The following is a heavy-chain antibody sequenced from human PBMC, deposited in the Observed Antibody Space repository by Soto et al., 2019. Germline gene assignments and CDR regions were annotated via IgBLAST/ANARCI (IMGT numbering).Heavy chain of an antibody. CDR3: AKGARDCGGDCFSSYFDQ. Sequence: SCKASGGTFRNYAMRWVRQAPGKGLEWVSGITGNGISTMYADAVTGRFTISRDNSKNALYLQMNNLRGVDTAVYYCAKGARDCGGDCFSSYFDQWGQGVLVTVSS. D-gene: IGHD2-21*02. CDR2: ITGNGIST. J-gene: IGHJ4*02. CDR1: GGTFRNYA. V-gene: IGHV3-23*01.